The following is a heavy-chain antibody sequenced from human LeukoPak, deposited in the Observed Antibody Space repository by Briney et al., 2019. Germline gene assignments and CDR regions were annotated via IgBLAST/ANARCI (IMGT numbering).Heavy chain of an antibody. CDR1: GFTFSSYG. CDR2: ISDDGRGT. D-gene: IGHD2-2*01. V-gene: IGHV3-23*01. CDR3: AATPVVVPAAILNYYYYMDV. Sequence: GGSLRLSCAASGFTFSSYGMSWVRQAPGKGLEWVSSISDDGRGTYYADSVKGRFTISKDNSKNTLYLQMNSLRAEDTAVYYCAATPVVVPAAILNYYYYMDVWGKGTTVTVSS. J-gene: IGHJ6*03.